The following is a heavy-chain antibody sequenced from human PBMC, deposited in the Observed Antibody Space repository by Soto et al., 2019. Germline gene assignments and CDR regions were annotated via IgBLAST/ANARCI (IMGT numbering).Heavy chain of an antibody. V-gene: IGHV4-34*01. D-gene: IGHD1-1*01. CDR2: INHSGST. Sequence: SETLSLTCAVYGGSVNGYYWTWIRQPPGKGPEWIGDINHSGSTNYNPSLKSRVTISVDTSKNQFSLKLRSVTAADMAVFYCARAPDNYYFDSWGQGTLVTVSS. CDR3: ARAPDNYYFDS. J-gene: IGHJ4*02. CDR1: GGSVNGYY.